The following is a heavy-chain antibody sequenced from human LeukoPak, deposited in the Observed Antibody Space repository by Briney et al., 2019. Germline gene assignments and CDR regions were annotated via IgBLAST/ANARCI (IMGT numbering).Heavy chain of an antibody. CDR1: GASISSGSHY. V-gene: IGHV4-39*01. CDR2: IYYGGNT. D-gene: IGHD3-3*01. Sequence: PSETLSLTCTVSGASISSGSHYWGWIRQPPGKGLEYIGSIYYGGNTYYNPSLKSRATISVDTSKNQFSLKLSSVTAPDTALYYCARHKPADFWSGYFDFWGQGTLVTVSS. J-gene: IGHJ4*02. CDR3: ARHKPADFWSGYFDF.